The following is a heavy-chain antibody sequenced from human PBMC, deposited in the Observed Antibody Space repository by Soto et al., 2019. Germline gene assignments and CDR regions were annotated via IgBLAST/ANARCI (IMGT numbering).Heavy chain of an antibody. CDR2: IYYSGST. V-gene: IGHV4-59*01. CDR1: GGSISSYY. CDR3: ARDLWGYCGTDCYPLDV. D-gene: IGHD2-21*02. J-gene: IGHJ6*02. Sequence: SETLSLTCTVSGGSISSYYWSWIRQPPGKGLEWNGYIYYSGSTNYNPSLKSRVTISVDTSKNQFSLKLNSVTAADTAVYYCARDLWGYCGTDCYPLDVWGQGTTVTVSS.